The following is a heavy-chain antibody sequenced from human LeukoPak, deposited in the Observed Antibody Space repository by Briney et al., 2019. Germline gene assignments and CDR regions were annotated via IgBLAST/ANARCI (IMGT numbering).Heavy chain of an antibody. Sequence: ASVKVSCKASGYTFTGYYMHWVRQAPGQGLEWMGWINPNSGGTNYAQKFQGRVTITRNTSISTAYMELSSLRSEDTAVYYCARAGSYYYYYMDVWGKGTTVTVSS. CDR3: ARAGSYYYYYMDV. CDR2: INPNSGGT. CDR1: GYTFTGYY. J-gene: IGHJ6*03. V-gene: IGHV1-2*02.